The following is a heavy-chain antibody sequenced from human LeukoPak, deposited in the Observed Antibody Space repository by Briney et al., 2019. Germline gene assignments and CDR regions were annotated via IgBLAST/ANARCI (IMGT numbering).Heavy chain of an antibody. CDR1: GGSISSGDYY. V-gene: IGHV4-30-4*08. CDR3: ARGAFDCSSTSCYLYYYYMDV. J-gene: IGHJ6*03. Sequence: PSETLSLTCTVSGGSISSGDYYWSWIRQPPGKGLEWIGYIYYSGSTYYNPSLKSRVTISVDTSKNQFSLKLSSVTAADTAVYYCARGAFDCSSTSCYLYYYYMDVWGKGTTVTVSS. D-gene: IGHD2-2*01. CDR2: IYYSGST.